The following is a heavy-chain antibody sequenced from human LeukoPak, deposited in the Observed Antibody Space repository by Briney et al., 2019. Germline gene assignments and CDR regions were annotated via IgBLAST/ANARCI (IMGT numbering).Heavy chain of an antibody. Sequence: GGPLRLSCAASGFRFSTYSMNWVRQAPGKGLEWISYISHSGGAEHYTDSVKGRFTISRDNAKSALYLQMNSLRAEDTAVYFCARDYVFAFDYWSQGTLVTVSS. D-gene: IGHD3-10*02. CDR1: GFRFSTYS. J-gene: IGHJ4*02. CDR3: ARDYVFAFDY. V-gene: IGHV3-48*01. CDR2: ISHSGGAE.